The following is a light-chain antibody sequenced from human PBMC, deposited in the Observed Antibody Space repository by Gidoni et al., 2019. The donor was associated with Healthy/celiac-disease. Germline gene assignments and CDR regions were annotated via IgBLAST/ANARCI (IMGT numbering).Light chain of an antibody. CDR2: WAS. V-gene: IGKV4-1*01. CDR1: QSVLYSSNNKNY. Sequence: DIVMTQSPASLAVSLGERATINCKSSQSVLYSSNNKNYLAWYQQKPGQPPKLLIYWASTRESGVPDRFSGSGSGTDFTLTISSLQAEDVAVYYCQQYYSTLLFTFGPGTKVDIK. CDR3: QQYYSTLLFT. J-gene: IGKJ3*01.